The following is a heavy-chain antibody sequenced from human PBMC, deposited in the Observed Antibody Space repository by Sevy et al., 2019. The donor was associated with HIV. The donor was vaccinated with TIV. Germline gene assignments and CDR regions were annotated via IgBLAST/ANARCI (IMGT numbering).Heavy chain of an antibody. J-gene: IGHJ4*02. CDR3: AKDRVSGTYYTGDFDY. D-gene: IGHD3-10*01. CDR1: GFTFSIYA. CDR2: ISITGGST. Sequence: GGSLRLSCAASGFTFSIYAMSWVRQAPGKGLEWVSVISITGGSTYYADSVKGRFTISRDNSKNTLYLQMNTLRAEDTAVYYCAKDRVSGTYYTGDFDYWGQGTLVTVPS. V-gene: IGHV3-23*01.